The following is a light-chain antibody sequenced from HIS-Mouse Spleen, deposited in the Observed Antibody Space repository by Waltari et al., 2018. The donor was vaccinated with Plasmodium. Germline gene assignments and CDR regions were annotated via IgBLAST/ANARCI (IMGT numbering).Light chain of an antibody. Sequence: QSALTQPRSVSGSPGQSVTLSCPGTSSDVGGYHYVSWYQQHPGKAPKLRIYDVSKRPSGVPDRFSGSKSGNTASLTISGLQAEDEADYYCCSYAGSYTYVFGTGTKVTVL. J-gene: IGLJ1*01. CDR2: DVS. CDR3: CSYAGSYTYV. V-gene: IGLV2-11*01. CDR1: SSDVGGYHY.